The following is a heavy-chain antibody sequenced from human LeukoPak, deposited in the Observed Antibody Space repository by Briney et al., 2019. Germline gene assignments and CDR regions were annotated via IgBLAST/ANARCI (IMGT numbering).Heavy chain of an antibody. CDR1: GFTFSSHN. CDR3: AKDRSGTWSFDY. J-gene: IGHJ4*02. V-gene: IGHV3-33*06. CDR2: VWYDGIKN. D-gene: IGHD3-3*01. Sequence: GSSLRLSCAASGFTFSSHNMHWVRQAPGKGLEWLAVVWYDGIKNVFADSVKGRFTLSRDNSNNTLFMQINSLRVEDTAVYYCAKDRSGTWSFDYWGRGTLVTVSS.